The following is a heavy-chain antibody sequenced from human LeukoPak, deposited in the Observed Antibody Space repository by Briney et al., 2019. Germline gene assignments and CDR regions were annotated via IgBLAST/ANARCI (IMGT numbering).Heavy chain of an antibody. D-gene: IGHD2/OR15-2a*01. V-gene: IGHV1-18*01. CDR3: ARLNKMTPHYYYYGMDV. CDR1: GYTFTSYG. Sequence: ASVKVSCKASGYTFTSYGISWVRQAPGQGLEWMGWISAYNGNTNYAQKLQGRVTMTTDTSTSTAYMELRSLRSDDTAVYYCARLNKMTPHYYYYGMDVWGQGTTVTVSS. J-gene: IGHJ6*02. CDR2: ISAYNGNT.